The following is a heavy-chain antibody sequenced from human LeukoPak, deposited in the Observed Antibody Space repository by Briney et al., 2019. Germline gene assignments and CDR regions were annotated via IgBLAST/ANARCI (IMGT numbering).Heavy chain of an antibody. CDR3: AKHGRRRNNSWLPHFDD. Sequence: SETLSLTCTVSGGSIRSGDYYWGWIRQPPGKGLEWIASINYRGHTYYNPSLKSRVTISVDTSKNQFSLKLSSATAADTAVFYCAKHGRRRNNSWLPHFDDWSQGTLVTVSS. J-gene: IGHJ4*02. V-gene: IGHV4-39*01. D-gene: IGHD6-13*01. CDR2: INYRGHT. CDR1: GGSIRSGDYY.